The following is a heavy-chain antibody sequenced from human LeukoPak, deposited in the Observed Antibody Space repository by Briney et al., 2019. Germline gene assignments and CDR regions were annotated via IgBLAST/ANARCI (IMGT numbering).Heavy chain of an antibody. J-gene: IGHJ6*02. CDR2: ISYDGSNK. Sequence: GGSLRLSCAASGFTFSSYAMHWVRQAPGKGLEWVAVISYDGSNKYYADSVKGRFTISRDNSKNTLYLQMSSLRAEDTAVYYCARDLIVGGSDYPYYYYYGMDVWGQGTTVTVSS. CDR1: GFTFSSYA. D-gene: IGHD5-12*01. V-gene: IGHV3-30-3*01. CDR3: ARDLIVGGSDYPYYYYYGMDV.